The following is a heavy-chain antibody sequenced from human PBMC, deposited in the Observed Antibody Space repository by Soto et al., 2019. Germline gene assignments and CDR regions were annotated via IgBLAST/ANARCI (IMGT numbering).Heavy chain of an antibody. V-gene: IGHV3-11*05. J-gene: IGHJ3*02. CDR1: GFTFSDYY. CDR2: ISSSPTYT. CDR3: ARRRWDAFDT. Sequence: QVQLVESGGGLDKPGGSLRLSCAASGFTFSDYYMSWIRQAPGKGLEWVSYISSSPTYTDYADSVKGRFTISRDNANNSLYLLMNSLRAEDTAVYYCARRRWDAFDTWGQGTMVTVSS. D-gene: IGHD6-13*01.